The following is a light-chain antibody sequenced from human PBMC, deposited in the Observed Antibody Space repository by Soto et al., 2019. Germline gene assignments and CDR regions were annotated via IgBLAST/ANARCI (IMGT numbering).Light chain of an antibody. V-gene: IGLV2-14*03. CDR3: NSYTITSTYYL. CDR1: SSDIGGFNY. J-gene: IGLJ1*01. CDR2: DVS. Sequence: QSALTQPASVSGSPGQSITISCTGSSSDIGGFNYVSWYRQQPGKAPQLIIYDVSNRPSGISSRFSGSKSGNTASLTISGLQAEDEADYFCNSYTITSTYYLFGPATKVTVL.